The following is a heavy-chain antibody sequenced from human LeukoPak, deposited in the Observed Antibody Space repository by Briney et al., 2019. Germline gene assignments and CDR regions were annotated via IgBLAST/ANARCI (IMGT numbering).Heavy chain of an antibody. CDR3: ASSTPGAREPWSPSPQYYYMDV. CDR2: IYSGGST. Sequence: GGSLRLSCAASGFTVSSNYKSWVRQAPGKGLEWVSVIYSGGSTYYADSVKGRFTISRDNFKNTLYLQMNSLRAEDTAVYYCASSTPGAREPWSPSPQYYYMDVWGKGTTVTISS. V-gene: IGHV3-53*01. J-gene: IGHJ6*03. D-gene: IGHD1-14*01. CDR1: GFTVSSNY.